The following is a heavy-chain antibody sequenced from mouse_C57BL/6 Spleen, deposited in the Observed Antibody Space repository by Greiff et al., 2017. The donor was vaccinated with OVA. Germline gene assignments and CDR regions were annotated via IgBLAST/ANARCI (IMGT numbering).Heavy chain of an antibody. Sequence: EVQRVESGGGLVQPGGSLKLSCAASGFTFSDYGMAWVRQAPRKGPAWVAFISNLAYSIYYADTVTGRFTISRENAKNTLYLEMSSLRSEDTAMYYCARQGDGDFDYRGQGTTLTVAS. CDR3: ARQGDGDFDY. CDR2: ISNLAYSI. D-gene: IGHD2-3*01. J-gene: IGHJ2*01. CDR1: GFTFSDYG. V-gene: IGHV5-15*01.